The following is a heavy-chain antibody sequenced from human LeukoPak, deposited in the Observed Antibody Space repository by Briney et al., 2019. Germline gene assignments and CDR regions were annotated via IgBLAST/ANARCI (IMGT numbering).Heavy chain of an antibody. Sequence: SVKVSCKASGGTFSSYAISWVRQAPGQGLEWMGGIIPIFGTASYAQKFQGRVTMTRDTSTSTVYMELSSLRSEDTAVYYCARALYYYDYVWGSYHYWGQGTLVTVSS. D-gene: IGHD3-16*01. CDR2: IIPIFGTA. J-gene: IGHJ4*02. V-gene: IGHV1-69*05. CDR3: ARALYYYDYVWGSYHY. CDR1: GGTFSSYA.